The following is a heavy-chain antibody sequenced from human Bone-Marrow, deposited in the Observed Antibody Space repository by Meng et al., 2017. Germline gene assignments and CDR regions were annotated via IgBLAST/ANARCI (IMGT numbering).Heavy chain of an antibody. Sequence: QLQLQVSGPGLVKPSETLSLTCTVSGGSISSSSYYWGWIRQPPGKGLEWIGSIYYSGSTYYNPSLKSRVTMSVDTSRSQFSLNLNTVTAADTAVYYCARASYSYDSWFDPWGQGTLVTVSS. CDR1: GGSISSSSYY. V-gene: IGHV4-39*01. J-gene: IGHJ5*02. D-gene: IGHD5-18*01. CDR2: IYYSGST. CDR3: ARASYSYDSWFDP.